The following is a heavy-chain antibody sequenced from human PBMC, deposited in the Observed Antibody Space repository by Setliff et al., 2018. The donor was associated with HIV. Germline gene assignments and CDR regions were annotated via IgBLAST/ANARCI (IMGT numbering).Heavy chain of an antibody. CDR2: IYYSGST. J-gene: IGHJ6*03. Sequence: SETLSLTCTVSGGSITSGGYYWSWIRQPPGKGLEWIGSIYYSGSTYYHPSLKSRVTISVDTSKNQFSLKLSSVTAADTAVYYCARSGYIGYCSSTSCYGYYYMDVWGKGTTVTVSS. CDR1: GGSITSGGYY. CDR3: ARSGYIGYCSSTSCYGYYYMDV. D-gene: IGHD2-2*01. V-gene: IGHV4-39*07.